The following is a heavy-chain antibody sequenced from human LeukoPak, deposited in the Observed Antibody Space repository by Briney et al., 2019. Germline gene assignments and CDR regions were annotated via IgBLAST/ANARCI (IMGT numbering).Heavy chain of an antibody. Sequence: SETLSLTCTVSGGSISSSSYYWGWIRQPPGKGLEWIGSIYYSGSTYYNPSLKSRVTISVDTSKNQFSLKLSSVTAADTAVYYCARDMAAMVVNAFDIWGQGTMVTVSS. CDR3: ARDMAAMVVNAFDI. CDR1: GGSISSSSYY. J-gene: IGHJ3*02. CDR2: IYYSGST. V-gene: IGHV4-39*07. D-gene: IGHD5-18*01.